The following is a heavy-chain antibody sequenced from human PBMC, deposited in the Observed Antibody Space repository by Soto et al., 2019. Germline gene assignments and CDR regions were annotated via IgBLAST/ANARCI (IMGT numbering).Heavy chain of an antibody. V-gene: IGHV1-18*01. CDR2: ISAYNGNT. CDR1: GYTFTRYG. CDR3: ARDGRPIWVGESRQNFDY. J-gene: IGHJ4*02. D-gene: IGHD3-10*01. Sequence: QVQLVQSGAEVKKPGASLKVSCKASGYTFTRYGISWVRQAPGQGLEWMGWISAYNGNTNYAQKLQGRVTMTTDTTTSTACMELRSLRSDDTAVYYCARDGRPIWVGESRQNFDYWGQGTLVTVSS.